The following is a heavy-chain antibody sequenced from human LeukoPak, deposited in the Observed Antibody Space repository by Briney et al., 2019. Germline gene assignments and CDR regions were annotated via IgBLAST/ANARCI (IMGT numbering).Heavy chain of an antibody. D-gene: IGHD3-22*01. CDR1: GFTFSASA. CDR2: IRTKTNNFAT. J-gene: IGHJ4*02. Sequence: GGSLRLSCAASGFTFSASAMRWVRQASGKGLEWVGRIRTKTNNFATAYAASVKGRFTVSRDDSKNTAYLQMNSLKTEDTAVYYCTRLLDYNGYYYGAFDYWGQGTLVTVSS. V-gene: IGHV3-73*01. CDR3: TRLLDYNGYYYGAFDY.